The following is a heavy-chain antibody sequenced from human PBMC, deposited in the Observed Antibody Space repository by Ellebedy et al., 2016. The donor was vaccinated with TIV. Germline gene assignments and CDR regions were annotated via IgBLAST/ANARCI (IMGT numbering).Heavy chain of an antibody. CDR1: GFTFSSYE. D-gene: IGHD6-19*01. CDR2: ISSSGSTI. V-gene: IGHV3-48*03. Sequence: GESLKISCAASGFTFSSYEMNWVRQAPGKGLEWVSYISSSGSTIYYADSVRGRFTISRDNAKDSLYLEINGLRAEDTAVYYCARDIAVAGTNDYWGQGTLVTVSS. J-gene: IGHJ4*02. CDR3: ARDIAVAGTNDY.